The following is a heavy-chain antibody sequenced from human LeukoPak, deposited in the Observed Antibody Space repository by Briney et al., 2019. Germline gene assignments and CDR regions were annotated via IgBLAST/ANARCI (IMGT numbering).Heavy chain of an antibody. Sequence: PSETLSLTCTVSGGSISTSNYYWGWIRQPPGKGLEWIGSIYYTGTTYYNPSLKSRVTISVDTSKNQFSLKLSSVTAADTAVYYCARDPGGEPWSRGPYYYYYMDVWGKGTTVTVSS. CDR1: GGSISTSNYY. V-gene: IGHV4-39*07. CDR2: IYYTGTT. CDR3: ARDPGGEPWSRGPYYYYYMDV. J-gene: IGHJ6*03. D-gene: IGHD3-16*01.